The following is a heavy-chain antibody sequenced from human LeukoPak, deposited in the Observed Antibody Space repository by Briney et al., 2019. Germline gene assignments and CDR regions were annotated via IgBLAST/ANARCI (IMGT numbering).Heavy chain of an antibody. D-gene: IGHD3-22*01. V-gene: IGHV3-48*03. CDR1: GFTFSSYE. CDR2: ISSSGSTI. J-gene: IGHJ6*02. Sequence: PGGSRRLSCAASGFTFSSYEMNWVRQAPGKGLEWVSYISSSGSTIYYADSVKGRFTISRDNAKNSLYLQMNSLRAEDTAVYYCARPNRWDYYDSLDVWGQGTTVTVSS. CDR3: ARPNRWDYYDSLDV.